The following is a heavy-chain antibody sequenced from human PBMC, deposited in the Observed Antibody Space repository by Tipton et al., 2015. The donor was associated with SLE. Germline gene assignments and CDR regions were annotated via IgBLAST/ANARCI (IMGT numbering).Heavy chain of an antibody. CDR1: GGSISSYY. CDR3: ARGLRFLEWLLEVTWFDP. V-gene: IGHV4-4*07. D-gene: IGHD3-3*01. CDR2: IYTSGST. Sequence: TLSLTCTVSGGSISSYYWSWIRQPAGKGLEWIGRIYTSGSTNYNPSLKSRVIMSVDTSKNQFSLKLSSVTAADTAVYYCARGLRFLEWLLEVTWFDPWGQGTLVTVSS. J-gene: IGHJ5*02.